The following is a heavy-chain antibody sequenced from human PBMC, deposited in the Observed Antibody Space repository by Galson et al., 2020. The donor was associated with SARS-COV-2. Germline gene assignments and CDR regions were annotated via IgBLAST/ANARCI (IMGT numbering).Heavy chain of an antibody. Sequence: GGSLRLSCAASGFTFSNAWMSWVRQAPGKGLEWVGRIKSKTDGGTTDYAAPVKGRFTISRDDSKNTLYLQMNSLKTEDTAVYYCTTDGPYYDFWSGWPRDYFDYWGQGTLVTVSS. J-gene: IGHJ4*02. V-gene: IGHV3-15*01. CDR1: GFTFSNAW. CDR3: TTDGPYYDFWSGWPRDYFDY. D-gene: IGHD3-3*01. CDR2: IKSKTDGGTT.